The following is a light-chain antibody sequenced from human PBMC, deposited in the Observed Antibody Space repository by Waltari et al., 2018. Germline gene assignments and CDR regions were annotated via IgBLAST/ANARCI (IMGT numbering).Light chain of an antibody. CDR3: QSYDSSNPVV. V-gene: IGLV6-57*01. CDR1: SGSIASTY. CDR2: EDN. J-gene: IGLJ2*01. Sequence: NFMLTQPHSVSESPGKTVTISCTRSSGSIASTYAHWSQQRPGSSPTTVIYEDNQRPPGVPDRFSGSIDSSSNSASLTISGLKTEDEADYYCQSYDSSNPVVFGGGTKVTVL.